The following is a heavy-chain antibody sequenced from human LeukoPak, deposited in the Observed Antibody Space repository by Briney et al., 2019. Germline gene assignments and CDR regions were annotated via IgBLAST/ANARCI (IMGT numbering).Heavy chain of an antibody. CDR1: GGSISSYY. CDR3: ARQISAGRHFDY. Sequence: SETLSLTCTVSGGSISSYYWSWLRQPPGKGLEWIGYIYYSGSTNYNPSLKNRVTISVDTSKNLFSLKLSAVTAADTAVYYCARQISAGRHFDYWGRGTLVTVSS. D-gene: IGHD3-10*01. CDR2: IYYSGST. J-gene: IGHJ4*02. V-gene: IGHV4-59*08.